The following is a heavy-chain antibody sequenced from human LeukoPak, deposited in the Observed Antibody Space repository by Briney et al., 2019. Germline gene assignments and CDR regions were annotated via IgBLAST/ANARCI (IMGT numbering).Heavy chain of an antibody. Sequence: GGSLRLSCAASGFSFENYAMHWVRQAPGKGLEWVSHISSGGSARYYADSVKGRFTISRDNTKNSLYLQMNSLRAEDTAVYYCVRGDYSDSSGPGYWGQGTLVTVSS. CDR2: ISSGGSAR. CDR1: GFSFENYA. CDR3: VRGDYSDSSGPGY. V-gene: IGHV3-48*04. J-gene: IGHJ4*02. D-gene: IGHD3-22*01.